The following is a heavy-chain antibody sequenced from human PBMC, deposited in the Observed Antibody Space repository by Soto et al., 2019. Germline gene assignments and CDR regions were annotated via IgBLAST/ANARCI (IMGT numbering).Heavy chain of an antibody. CDR1: GGSVSSGSYY. D-gene: IGHD3-10*01. Sequence: SETLSLTGTVSGGSVSSGSYYWSLIPQPPGKGLEWIGYIYNSASTNYNPTLKSRVTISVDTSKNHFSLRMSSVTAADTAVYYCARESDSGSYYFDYWGRGTLVTVSS. V-gene: IGHV4-61*03. J-gene: IGHJ4*02. CDR2: IYNSAST. CDR3: ARESDSGSYYFDY.